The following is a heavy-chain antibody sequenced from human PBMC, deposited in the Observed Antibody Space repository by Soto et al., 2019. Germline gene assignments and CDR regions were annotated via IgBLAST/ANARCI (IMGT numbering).Heavy chain of an antibody. CDR1: GYKLTSSW. Sequence: LTLSCKGSGYKLTSSWFGSVHQITGKGLEWMGIIYPGDSDTRYSPSFQGQVTISADKSISTAYLQWSSLKASDTAMYYCARRRTPYNWNYGGGHFDYWVQGTLVLGFS. CDR3: ARRRTPYNWNYGGGHFDY. CDR2: IYPGDSDT. D-gene: IGHD1-7*01. J-gene: IGHJ4*02. V-gene: IGHV5-51*07.